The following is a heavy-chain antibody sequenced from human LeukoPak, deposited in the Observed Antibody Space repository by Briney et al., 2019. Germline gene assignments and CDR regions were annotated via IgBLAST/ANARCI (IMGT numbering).Heavy chain of an antibody. V-gene: IGHV3-21*01. Sequence: TGGSLRLSCAASGFTFSSYSMNWVRQAPGKGLEWVSSISSSSSYIYYADSVKGRFTISRDNAKNSLYLQMNSLRAEDTAVYYCARDTTVVTPELDPWGQGTLVTVSS. CDR2: ISSSSSYI. J-gene: IGHJ5*02. CDR1: GFTFSSYS. D-gene: IGHD4-23*01. CDR3: ARDTTVVTPELDP.